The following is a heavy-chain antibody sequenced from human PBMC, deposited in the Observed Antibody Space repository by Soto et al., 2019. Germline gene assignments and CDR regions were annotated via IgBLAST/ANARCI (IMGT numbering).Heavy chain of an antibody. CDR3: AKGVVIESAGRPHSYYYGLDV. D-gene: IGHD2-2*01. J-gene: IGHJ6*02. CDR2: ISASGGRT. CDR1: GFTFSIYA. Sequence: GGSLRLSCAASGFTFSIYAMSWVRQAPGKGLEWVSVISASGGRTYYADSVKGRFTMSRDNSKNTLFLQMNSLRDEDTAIYYCAKGVVIESAGRPHSYYYGLDVWGPGTTVTVSS. V-gene: IGHV3-23*01.